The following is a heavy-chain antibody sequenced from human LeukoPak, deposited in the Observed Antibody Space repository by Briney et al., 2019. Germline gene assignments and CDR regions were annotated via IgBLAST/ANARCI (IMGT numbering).Heavy chain of an antibody. D-gene: IGHD5-24*01. V-gene: IGHV3-11*04. CDR2: ISSSGSTI. CDR1: GFTFSDYY. Sequence: GGSLRLSCAASGFTFSDYYMSWIRQAPGKGLEWVSYISSSGSTIYYADSVKGRFTISRDNAKNSLYLQMNSLRAEDTAVYYCARDTRDGYNSGYFDYWGQGTLVTVSS. CDR3: ARDTRDGYNSGYFDY. J-gene: IGHJ4*02.